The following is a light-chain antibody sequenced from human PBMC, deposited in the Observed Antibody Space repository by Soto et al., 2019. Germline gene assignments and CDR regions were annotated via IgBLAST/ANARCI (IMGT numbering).Light chain of an antibody. J-gene: IGLJ1*01. CDR2: GNN. Sequence: QSVLTQPPSVSGAPWQRVTISFTGSSANIGAAYNVDWYQQLPGTAPKLLIYGNNNRPSGAPAPFSASKSGTSASLATAGLQDGDEGDYYCQSYDCGMSGYVFGTGTKVTVL. V-gene: IGLV1-40*01. CDR1: SANIGAAYN. CDR3: QSYDCGMSGYV.